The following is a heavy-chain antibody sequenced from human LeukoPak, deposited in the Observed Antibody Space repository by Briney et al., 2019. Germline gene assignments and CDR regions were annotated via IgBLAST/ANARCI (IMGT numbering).Heavy chain of an antibody. Sequence: PGGSLRLSCAASGFTFSSYSMNWVRQPPGKGLEWVSSISSSSSYIYYADSVKGRFTISRDNAKNSLYLLMYSMRAEDTAVYYCARWKDPVLANDYWGQGTLVTVSS. V-gene: IGHV3-21*01. CDR2: ISSSSSYI. D-gene: IGHD1-1*01. CDR1: GFTFSSYS. J-gene: IGHJ4*02. CDR3: ARWKDPVLANDY.